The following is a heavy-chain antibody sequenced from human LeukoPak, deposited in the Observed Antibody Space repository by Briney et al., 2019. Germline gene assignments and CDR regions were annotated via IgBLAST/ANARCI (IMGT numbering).Heavy chain of an antibody. Sequence: GGSLRLSCAASGFTFSSYAMHWVRQAPGKGLEWVAVISYDGSNKYYADSVKGRFTISRDNSKNTLYLQMNSLRAEDTAVYYCARVYGDYISRYYYYMDVWGKGTTVTISS. CDR1: GFTFSSYA. CDR2: ISYDGSNK. J-gene: IGHJ6*03. D-gene: IGHD4-17*01. CDR3: ARVYGDYISRYYYYMDV. V-gene: IGHV3-30*14.